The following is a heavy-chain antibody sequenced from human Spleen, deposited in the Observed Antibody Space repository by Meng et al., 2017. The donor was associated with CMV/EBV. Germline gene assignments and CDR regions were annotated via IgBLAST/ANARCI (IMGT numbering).Heavy chain of an antibody. D-gene: IGHD3-10*01. CDR3: AKTETYYFGSGSYRYFDY. CDR1: GFTVRSNY. Sequence: GESLKISCAASGFTVRSNYMSWVRQAPGKGLEWVSGVNSGGSTYYADSVRGRFTISRDNYKNTLYLQMNSLRADDTAVYYYAKTETYYFGSGSYRYFDYWGQGTLVTVSS. V-gene: IGHV3-53*01. CDR2: VNSGGST. J-gene: IGHJ4*02.